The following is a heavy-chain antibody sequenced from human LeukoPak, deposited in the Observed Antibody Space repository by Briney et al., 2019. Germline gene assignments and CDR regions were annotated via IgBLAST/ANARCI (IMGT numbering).Heavy chain of an antibody. Sequence: GGSLRLSCAASGFTFRSYWMTWVRQYPGKGLEWVANIKQDGSETYYANSVKGRFTISRDNAKRSLYLQMNSLRAEDTAVYYCARDGELGSPADAFDIWGQGTMVTVSS. CDR1: GFTFRSYW. CDR2: IKQDGSET. CDR3: ARDGELGSPADAFDI. J-gene: IGHJ3*02. D-gene: IGHD1-26*01. V-gene: IGHV3-7*01.